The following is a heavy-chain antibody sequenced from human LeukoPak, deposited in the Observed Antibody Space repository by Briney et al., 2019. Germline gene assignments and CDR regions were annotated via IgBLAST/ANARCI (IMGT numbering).Heavy chain of an antibody. J-gene: IGHJ4*02. CDR1: GGSFSGYY. CDR2: INHSGST. D-gene: IGHD3-9*01. Sequence: SETLSLTCAVYGGSFSGYYWSWIRQPPGKGLEWIGEINHSGSTNYNPSLKSRVTISVDTSKNQFSLKLSSVTAADTAVYYCARHDDWSRHAAYWGQGTLVTVSS. V-gene: IGHV4-34*01. CDR3: ARHDDWSRHAAY.